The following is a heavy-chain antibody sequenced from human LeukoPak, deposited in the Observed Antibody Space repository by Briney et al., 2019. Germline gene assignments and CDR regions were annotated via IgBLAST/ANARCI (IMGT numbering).Heavy chain of an antibody. D-gene: IGHD6-6*01. CDR3: AQGGDYSSSSVFDY. CDR1: GGSISSGDYY. V-gene: IGHV4-30-4*08. CDR2: IYYSGST. Sequence: SETLSLTXTVSGGSISSGDYYWSWIRQPPGKGLEWIGYIYYSGSTYYNPSLKSRVTISVDTSKNQFSLKLSSVTAADTAVYYCAQGGDYSSSSVFDYWGQGTLVTVSS. J-gene: IGHJ4*02.